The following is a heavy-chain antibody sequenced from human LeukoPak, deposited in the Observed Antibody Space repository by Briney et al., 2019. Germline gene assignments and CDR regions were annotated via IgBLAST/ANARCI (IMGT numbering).Heavy chain of an antibody. CDR3: ARQMSILTGYYSPTFDS. CDR2: IYLGDSDT. Sequence: GESLKISCKGSGYSFTSDWIGWVRQMPGKGLEWVGIIYLGDSDTRYSPSFQGQVTISADKSISTAYLQWSSLKASDTAMYYCARQMSILTGYYSPTFDSWGQGTLVTVSS. D-gene: IGHD3-9*01. V-gene: IGHV5-51*01. CDR1: GYSFTSDW. J-gene: IGHJ4*02.